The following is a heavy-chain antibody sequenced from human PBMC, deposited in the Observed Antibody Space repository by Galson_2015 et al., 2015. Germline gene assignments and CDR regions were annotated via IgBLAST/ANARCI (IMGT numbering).Heavy chain of an antibody. CDR3: ARGDDPIRVYDFWSGYFSHFDY. Sequence: SLRLSCAASGFTFSSYWMHWVRQAPGKGLVWVSRINSDGSSTSYADSVKGRFTISRDNAKNTLYLQMNSLRAEDTAVYYCARGDDPIRVYDFWSGYFSHFDYWGQGTLVTVSS. CDR2: INSDGSST. V-gene: IGHV3-74*01. CDR1: GFTFSSYW. D-gene: IGHD3-3*01. J-gene: IGHJ4*02.